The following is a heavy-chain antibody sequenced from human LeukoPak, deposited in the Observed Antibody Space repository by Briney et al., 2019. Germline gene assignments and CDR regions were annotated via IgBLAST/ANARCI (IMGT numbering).Heavy chain of an antibody. CDR2: IYSSGST. CDR3: ARDLSVMVRGDNWFDP. V-gene: IGHV4-59*01. D-gene: IGHD3-10*01. J-gene: IGHJ5*02. Sequence: SETLSLTCTVSSGSINSYYWNWIRQPPGKGLEWIGRIYSSGSTNYSPSLKSRVTISVDTSKNQFSLKLSSVTAADTAVYYCARDLSVMVRGDNWFDPWGQGTLVTVSS. CDR1: SGSINSYY.